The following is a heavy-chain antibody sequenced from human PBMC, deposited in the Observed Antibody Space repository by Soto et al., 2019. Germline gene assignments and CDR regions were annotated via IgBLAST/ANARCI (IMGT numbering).Heavy chain of an antibody. CDR2: ISPGGSYT. J-gene: IGHJ6*01. CDR3: ARTSASDYYYYGMDV. V-gene: IGHV5-51*01. CDR1: GYSFTTYW. Sequence: VESLTISCKGSGYSFTTYWIVWVLQMPGKGLEWMGIISPGGSYTRYSPSFQGQVTISADKSISTAYLQWSSLKASDTAMYYCARTSASDYYYYGMDVWGQGTTVTVSS.